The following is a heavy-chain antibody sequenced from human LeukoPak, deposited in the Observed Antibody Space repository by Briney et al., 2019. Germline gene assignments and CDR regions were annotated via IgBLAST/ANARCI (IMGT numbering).Heavy chain of an antibody. Sequence: GGSLRLSCAASGFTFSDYYMSWIRQAPGKGLEWVSYISSSGSTIYYADSVKGRFTISRDNAKNSLYLQMNSLRAEDTAVYYCARVHPHSSGWYTFVDYWGQGTLVTVSS. V-gene: IGHV3-11*01. CDR3: ARVHPHSSGWYTFVDY. D-gene: IGHD6-19*01. CDR1: GFTFSDYY. CDR2: ISSSGSTI. J-gene: IGHJ4*02.